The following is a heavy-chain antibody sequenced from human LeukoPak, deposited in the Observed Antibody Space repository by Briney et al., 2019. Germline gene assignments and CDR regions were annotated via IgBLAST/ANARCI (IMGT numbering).Heavy chain of an antibody. J-gene: IGHJ4*02. CDR3: GY. Sequence: AASVKVSCKASGYTFTSYAMNWVRQAPGQGLEWMGWINTNTGNPTYAQGFTGRFVSSLDTSVSTAYYCARARPTDDYGDYGEGYWGQGTLVTVSS. D-gene: IGHD4-17*01. CDR2: INTNTGNP. CDR1: GYTFTSYA. V-gene: IGHV7-4-1*01.